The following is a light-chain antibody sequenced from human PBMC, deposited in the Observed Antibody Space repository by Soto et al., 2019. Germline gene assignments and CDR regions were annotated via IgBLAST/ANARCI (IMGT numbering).Light chain of an antibody. V-gene: IGKV3-20*01. J-gene: IGKJ5*01. Sequence: EIVLTQSPGTLSLSPGERATLSCRASQSVSSSYLAWYQQKPGQAPRLLIYDASNRATGIPARFSGSGSGTDFTLTISRLEPEDFAVYYCQRGDTFGQGTRLEIK. CDR1: QSVSSSY. CDR2: DAS. CDR3: QRGDT.